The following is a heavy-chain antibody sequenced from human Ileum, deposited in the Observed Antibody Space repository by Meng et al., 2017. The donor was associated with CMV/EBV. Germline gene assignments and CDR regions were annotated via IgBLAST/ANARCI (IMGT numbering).Heavy chain of an antibody. V-gene: IGHV1-2*02. CDR2: INPKSGGT. D-gene: IGHD4-11*01. CDR1: FTAYY. CDR3: ARDQGGPTGFTVRDWYDP. Sequence: FTAYYRHWVRQAPGQGLEWVGWINPKSGGTNYAQKFQGRVTMTEDTSISTAYMELSRLKSDDTAVYYCARDQGGPTGFTVRDWYDPWGQGTLVTVSS. J-gene: IGHJ5*02.